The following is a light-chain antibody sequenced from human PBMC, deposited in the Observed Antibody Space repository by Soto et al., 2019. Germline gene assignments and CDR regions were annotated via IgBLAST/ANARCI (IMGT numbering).Light chain of an antibody. Sequence: EIVLTQSPATLSLSPGERATLSCRASQSVSSTYLGWYQQQPGQPPRLLMSGTSNRATGTPDRFSGSGSGTEFTLTISSLQPEDFATYYCLQDYNYAWTFGQGTKVDI. V-gene: IGKV3D-7*01. CDR1: QSVSSTY. J-gene: IGKJ1*01. CDR3: LQDYNYAWT. CDR2: GTS.